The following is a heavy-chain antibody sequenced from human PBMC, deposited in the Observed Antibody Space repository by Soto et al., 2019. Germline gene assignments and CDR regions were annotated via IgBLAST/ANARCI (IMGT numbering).Heavy chain of an antibody. CDR1: GFTFSSYA. Sequence: HPGGSLRLSCAASGFTFSSYAMHWVRQAPGKGLEWVAVIAYDGSNKYYADSVKGRFTISRDNSKNTLYLQMNSLRAEDTAVYYCAKIPKVPAFYYYGMDVWGQGTTVTVSS. CDR2: IAYDGSNK. CDR3: AKIPKVPAFYYYGMDV. J-gene: IGHJ6*02. D-gene: IGHD2-2*01. V-gene: IGHV3-30-3*02.